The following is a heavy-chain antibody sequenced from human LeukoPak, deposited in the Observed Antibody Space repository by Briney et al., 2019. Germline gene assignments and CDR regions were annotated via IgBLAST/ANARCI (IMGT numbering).Heavy chain of an antibody. CDR3: AKERCTNAVCYFGSGMDV. J-gene: IGHJ6*02. D-gene: IGHD2-8*01. V-gene: IGHV3-23*01. CDR1: GFTFSSYA. CDR2: ISGSGGST. Sequence: GGSLRLSCAASGFTFSSYAMSWVRQAPGKGLEWDAGISGSGGSTYYADSVKGRFTISRDNSKNTLYLQMNSLGAEDTAVYYCAKERCTNAVCYFGSGMDVWGQGTTVTVSS.